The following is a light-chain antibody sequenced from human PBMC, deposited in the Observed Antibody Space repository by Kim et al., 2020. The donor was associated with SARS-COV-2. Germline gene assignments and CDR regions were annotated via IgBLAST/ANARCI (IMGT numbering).Light chain of an antibody. V-gene: IGKV3-20*01. CDR1: QTISSSY. CDR3: QQFGNSTGT. CDR2: GAS. J-gene: IGKJ1*01. Sequence: DIVLTQSPGTLSLSPGERATLSCRASQTISSSYLAWYQQKLGQAPRLLIYGASSRATGIPDRFSGSGSGTDFILTISRLESEDFAVYYCQQFGNSTGTFGQGTKVDIK.